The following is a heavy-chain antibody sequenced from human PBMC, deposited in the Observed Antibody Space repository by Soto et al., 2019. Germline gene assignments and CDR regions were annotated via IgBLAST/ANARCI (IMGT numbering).Heavy chain of an antibody. CDR1: GGTFGSNA. CDR2: ISAYNGNT. CDR3: ARGGNIWFGELPTDY. D-gene: IGHD3-10*01. J-gene: IGHJ4*02. Sequence: ASVKVSCKASGGTFGSNAISWVRQAPGQGLEWMGWISAYNGNTNYAQKLQGRVTMTTDTSTSTAYMELRSLRSDDTAVYYCARGGNIWFGELPTDYWGQGTLVTVSS. V-gene: IGHV1-18*01.